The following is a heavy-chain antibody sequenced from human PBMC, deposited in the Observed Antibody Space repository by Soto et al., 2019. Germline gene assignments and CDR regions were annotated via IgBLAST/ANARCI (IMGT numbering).Heavy chain of an antibody. CDR3: ARDAPEVITFGGVIVSLDAFDI. CDR1: GGSISSYY. J-gene: IGHJ3*02. Sequence: SETLSLTCTVSGGSISSYYWSWIRQPPGKGLEWIGYIYYSGSTNYNPSLKSRVTISVDTSKNQFSLKLSSVTAADTAVYYCARDAPEVITFGGVIVSLDAFDIWGQGTMVPVSS. D-gene: IGHD3-16*02. CDR2: IYYSGST. V-gene: IGHV4-59*01.